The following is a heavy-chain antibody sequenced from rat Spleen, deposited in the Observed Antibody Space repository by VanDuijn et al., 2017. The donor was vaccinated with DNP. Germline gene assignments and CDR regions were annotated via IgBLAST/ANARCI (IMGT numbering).Heavy chain of an antibody. V-gene: IGHV5-46*01. Sequence: EVQLAESGGGLVQPGRSMKLSCGASGFTFRSFPMAWVRQAPKKGLEWVATIIYDGSSTYYRDSVKGRFTISRDNAKSTLYLQMDSLRSEDTATYYCARHNNYYVMDAWGQGASVTVSS. D-gene: IGHD1-10*01. CDR3: ARHNNYYVMDA. CDR1: GFTFRSFP. CDR2: IIYDGSST. J-gene: IGHJ4*01.